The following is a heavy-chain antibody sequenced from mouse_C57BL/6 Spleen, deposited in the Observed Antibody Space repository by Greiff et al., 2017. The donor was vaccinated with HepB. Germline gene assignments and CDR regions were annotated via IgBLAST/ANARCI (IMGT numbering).Heavy chain of an antibody. Sequence: EVQLVESGGGLVKPGGSLKLSCAASGFTFSDYGMHWVRQAPEKGLEWVAYISSGSSTIYYADTVKGRFTISRDNAKNTLFLQMTSLRYEDTAMYYCAKPYDYDGYFDYWGKGTTLTVSS. D-gene: IGHD2-4*01. CDR3: AKPYDYDGYFDY. CDR1: GFTFSDYG. CDR2: ISSGSSTI. V-gene: IGHV5-17*01. J-gene: IGHJ2*01.